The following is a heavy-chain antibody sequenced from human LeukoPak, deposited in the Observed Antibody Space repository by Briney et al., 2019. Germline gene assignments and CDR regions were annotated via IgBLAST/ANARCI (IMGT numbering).Heavy chain of an antibody. D-gene: IGHD3-10*01. CDR3: ARVRITMVRGVNPPDY. CDR1: GGSFSGYY. V-gene: IGHV4-34*01. CDR2: INHSGST. Sequence: SETLSLTCAVYGGSFSGYYWSWIRQPPGKGLEWIGEINHSGSTNYNPSLKSRVTISVDTSKNQFSLKLSSVTAADTAVYYCARVRITMVRGVNPPDYRGQGTLVTVSS. J-gene: IGHJ4*02.